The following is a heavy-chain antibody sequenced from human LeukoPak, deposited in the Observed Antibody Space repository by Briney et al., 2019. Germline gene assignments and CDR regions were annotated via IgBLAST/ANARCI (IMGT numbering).Heavy chain of an antibody. CDR1: GFTFSSHT. Sequence: GGSLRLSCAASGFTFSSHTINWVRQAPGKGLEWVSSISSSSSYIYYADSVKGRLTISRDNAKNSLYLQMNSLRVEDTAVYYCATVGEEYGDLYYSDKWGQGTLVIVST. CDR2: ISSSSSYI. V-gene: IGHV3-21*01. D-gene: IGHD4-17*01. J-gene: IGHJ4*02. CDR3: ATVGEEYGDLYYSDK.